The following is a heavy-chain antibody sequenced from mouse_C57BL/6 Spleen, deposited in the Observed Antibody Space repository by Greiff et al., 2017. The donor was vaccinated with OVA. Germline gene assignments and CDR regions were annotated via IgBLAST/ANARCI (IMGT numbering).Heavy chain of an antibody. CDR1: GYTFTGYW. CDR2: LLPGSGST. V-gene: IGHV1-9*01. J-gene: IGHJ4*01. CDR3: ASLIYDGYLYYAMDY. Sequence: QVQLQQSGAELMKPGASVKLSCKATGYTFTGYWIEWVKQRPGHGLEWIGELLPGSGSTNYNEKFKGKATFTADTSSNTAYMQLSSLTTEDSAIYYCASLIYDGYLYYAMDYWGQGTSVTVAS. D-gene: IGHD2-3*01.